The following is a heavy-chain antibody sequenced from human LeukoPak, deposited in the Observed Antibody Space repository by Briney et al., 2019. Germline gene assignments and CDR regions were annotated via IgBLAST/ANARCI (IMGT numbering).Heavy chain of an antibody. CDR2: ISRSGDTI. V-gene: IGHV3-11*01. CDR1: GFTFSDYY. J-gene: IGHJ4*02. D-gene: IGHD1-7*01. Sequence: PGGSLRLSCAASGFTFSDYYMSWIRQAPGQGLEWVSYISRSGDTIDYADSVKGRFSISRDNAKNSLYLQMNSLRAEDTAVYYCAGYHWNSGVVYWGQGTLVTVSS. CDR3: AGYHWNSGVVY.